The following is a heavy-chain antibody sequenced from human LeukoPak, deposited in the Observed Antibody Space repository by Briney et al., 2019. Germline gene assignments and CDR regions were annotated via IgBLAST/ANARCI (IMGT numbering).Heavy chain of an antibody. Sequence: GGSLRLSCAASGFTVSSNYMSWVRQAPGKGLEWVSVICSGGSTYYADSVKGRFTISRDNSKNTLYLQMNSLRAEDTAVYYCARSRRDGYNFGYFDYWGQGTLVTVSS. CDR1: GFTVSSNY. CDR3: ARSRRDGYNFGYFDY. V-gene: IGHV3-53*01. D-gene: IGHD5-24*01. J-gene: IGHJ4*02. CDR2: ICSGGST.